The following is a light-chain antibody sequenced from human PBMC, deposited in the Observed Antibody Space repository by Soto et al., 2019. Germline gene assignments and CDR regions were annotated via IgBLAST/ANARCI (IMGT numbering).Light chain of an antibody. CDR3: PQYGSSPPT. V-gene: IGKV3-20*01. J-gene: IGKJ4*01. CDR1: QSVSSTF. Sequence: EIVLTHSPGTLSLSPGERATLSCRASQSVSSTFLAWYQQKPGQAPGLLLFGASNRASGIPDRFAGSGSGTDFTLTISRLEPEDFAVYYCPQYGSSPPTLGGG. CDR2: GAS.